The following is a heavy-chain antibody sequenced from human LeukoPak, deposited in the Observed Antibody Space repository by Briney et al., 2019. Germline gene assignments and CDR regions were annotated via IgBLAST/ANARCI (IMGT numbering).Heavy chain of an antibody. J-gene: IGHJ4*02. V-gene: IGHV1-24*01. CDR3: ATFETSSGYYLGHS. CDR2: FDPEDGET. CDR1: GYTLTELS. Sequence: ASVKVSCKVSGYTLTELSMHWVRQAPGKGLEWMGGFDPEDGETIYARKFQGRVTMTEDTSTDTAYMELSSLRSEDTAVYYCATFETSSGYYLGHSWGQGTLVTVSS. D-gene: IGHD3-22*01.